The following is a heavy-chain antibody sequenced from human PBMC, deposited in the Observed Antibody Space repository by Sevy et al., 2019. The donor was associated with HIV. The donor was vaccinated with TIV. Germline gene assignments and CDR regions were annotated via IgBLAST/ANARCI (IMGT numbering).Heavy chain of an antibody. D-gene: IGHD3-3*01. V-gene: IGHV3-21*01. Sequence: GGSLRLSCAASGFTFSSSSMNWVRQAPGKGLEWVSSISSISNYIYYADSVKGRFTISRDNAKNSLYLQMSSLRAEDTAVYYCARDAREGSGNFHDGFDVWGQGTLVTVSS. CDR1: GFTFSSSS. CDR2: ISSISNYI. J-gene: IGHJ3*01. CDR3: ARDAREGSGNFHDGFDV.